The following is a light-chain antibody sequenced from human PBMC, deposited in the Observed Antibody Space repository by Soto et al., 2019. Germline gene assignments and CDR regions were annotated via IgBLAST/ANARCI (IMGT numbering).Light chain of an antibody. CDR1: QGISNY. V-gene: IGKV1-16*02. CDR2: AAS. CDR3: QQYYTYPLT. J-gene: IGKJ4*02. Sequence: DIQMTKSPSSLSASVGDRVIITCRARQGISNYLAWFQQRPWQAPESMIYAASTLRGGVPSKFSGSGAGTDFTLTISSLQPEDFATYYCQQYYTYPLTFGGGTMVEI.